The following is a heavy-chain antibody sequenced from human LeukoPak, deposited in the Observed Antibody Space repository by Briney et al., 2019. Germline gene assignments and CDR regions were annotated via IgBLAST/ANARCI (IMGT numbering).Heavy chain of an antibody. Sequence: PSETLSLTCTVSGGSISSYYGSWIRQPPGKGREWGGYIYYSRSTNYNPSRKRRVTISVDTSKNQFALKLISVTAADTAVYYCARVSSSWSSFDYWGQGTLVTVSS. V-gene: IGHV4-59*13. J-gene: IGHJ4*02. CDR2: IYYSRST. D-gene: IGHD6-13*01. CDR3: ARVSSSWSSFDY. CDR1: GGSISSYY.